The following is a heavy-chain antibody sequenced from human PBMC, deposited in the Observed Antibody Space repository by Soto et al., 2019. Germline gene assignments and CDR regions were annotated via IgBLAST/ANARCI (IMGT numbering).Heavy chain of an antibody. CDR3: ARDPQYSGSLSGGGDAFDI. CDR2: ISVYNGNT. Sequence: ASVKVSCKASGYSFINCGIIWVRQVPGQGLEWIGWISVYNGNTHYAESLQGRVTMTTDTSTTTAYMELGSLTSDDTAMYYCARDPQYSGSLSGGGDAFDIWGQGTMVTVSS. V-gene: IGHV1-18*01. J-gene: IGHJ3*02. CDR1: GYSFINCG. D-gene: IGHD1-26*01.